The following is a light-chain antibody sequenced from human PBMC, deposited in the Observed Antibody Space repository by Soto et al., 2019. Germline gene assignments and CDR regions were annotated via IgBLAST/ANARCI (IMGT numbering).Light chain of an antibody. CDR2: AAS. V-gene: IGKV1-8*01. CDR1: QGISSY. Sequence: AIRMTQSPSSLSASTGDRVTITCRASQGISSYLAWYQQKPGKAPKLLIYAASTLQSGVPSRFSGNGSGTDFTLTISCLQSEDFATYYCQQYYSYPMYTFGQGTKLEIK. CDR3: QQYYSYPMYT. J-gene: IGKJ2*01.